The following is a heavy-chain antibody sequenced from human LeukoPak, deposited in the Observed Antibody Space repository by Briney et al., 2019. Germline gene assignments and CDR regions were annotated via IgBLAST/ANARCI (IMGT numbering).Heavy chain of an antibody. CDR2: ITGSGGST. CDR3: ARCGDGLPCDFDY. Sequence: PGGSLRLSCTVSGFTVSSNSWSWVRQAPGKGLEWVSGITGSGGSTYYADSVKGRFTISRDNAENSLYLQMNSLRAEDTAVYYCARCGDGLPCDFDYWGQGTLVTVSS. V-gene: IGHV3-11*04. CDR1: GFTVSSNS. D-gene: IGHD3-10*01. J-gene: IGHJ4*02.